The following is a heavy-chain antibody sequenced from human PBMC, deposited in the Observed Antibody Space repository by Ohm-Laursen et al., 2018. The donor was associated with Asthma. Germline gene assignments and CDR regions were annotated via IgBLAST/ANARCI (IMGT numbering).Heavy chain of an antibody. CDR2: INPNSGGT. CDR3: TRDDNWFDP. J-gene: IGHJ5*02. CDR1: GYTFTGYY. V-gene: IGHV1-2*06. Sequence: SVKVSCKASGYTFTGYYMHWVRQAPGQGLEWMGRINPNSGGTKYAQKFQGRVTMTRDTSISTAYMELSRLRSDDTAVYFCTRDDNWFDPWGQGTLVTVSS.